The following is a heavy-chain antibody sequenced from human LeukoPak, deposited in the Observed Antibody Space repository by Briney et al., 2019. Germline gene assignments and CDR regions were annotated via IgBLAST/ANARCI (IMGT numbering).Heavy chain of an antibody. CDR3: SRRYCSSTNCYSFDY. D-gene: IGHD2-2*01. J-gene: IGHJ4*02. CDR1: GLTFSIYS. V-gene: IGHV3-21*01. Sequence: GGSLRLSCAASGLTFSIYSMNWVRQVPGKGLEWVSSIDGSGNYIYYADSLKGRFTISRDNAKNSLYLQMNSLRAEDTAVYYCSRRYCSSTNCYSFDYWGQGTLVTVSS. CDR2: IDGSGNYI.